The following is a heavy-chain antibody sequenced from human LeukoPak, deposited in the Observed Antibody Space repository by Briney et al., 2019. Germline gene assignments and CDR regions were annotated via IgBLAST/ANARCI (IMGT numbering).Heavy chain of an antibody. CDR3: ASILHSGSFYPPY. D-gene: IGHD1-26*01. CDR1: GFTFSSYN. Sequence: GGSLRLSCAASGFTFSSYNMNWVRQAPGKGLEWVPYISSSSSSINYADSVKGRFTISRDNAKNSLYLQMSSLRAEDTAVYYCASILHSGSFYPPYWGQGTLVTVSS. J-gene: IGHJ4*02. CDR2: ISSSSSSI. V-gene: IGHV3-48*04.